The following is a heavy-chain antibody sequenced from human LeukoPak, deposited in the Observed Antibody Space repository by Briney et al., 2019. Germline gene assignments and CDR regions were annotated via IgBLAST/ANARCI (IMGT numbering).Heavy chain of an antibody. CDR1: GFTFSSYA. D-gene: IGHD3-3*01. CDR3: ARDRKEYYDFWSGPDAFDI. Sequence: GGSLRLSCAASGFTFSSYAMHWVRQAPGKGLEWVAVISYDGSNKYYADSVKGRFTISRDNSKNTLYLQMNSLRAEDTAVYYCARDRKEYYDFWSGPDAFDIWGQGTMVTVSS. J-gene: IGHJ3*02. CDR2: ISYDGSNK. V-gene: IGHV3-30*04.